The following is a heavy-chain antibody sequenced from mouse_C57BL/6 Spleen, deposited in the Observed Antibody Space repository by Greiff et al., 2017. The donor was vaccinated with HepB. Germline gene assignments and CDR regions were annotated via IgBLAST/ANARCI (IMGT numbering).Heavy chain of an antibody. V-gene: IGHV2-9-1*01. J-gene: IGHJ4*01. Sequence: VQRVESGPGLVAPSPCLSISCTVSGFSFTSYAISWVRQPPGKGLEWLGVIWTGGGTNYYSALKSRLSISKDNSKSQVVFKMSSRQTDDTARYYCARNVYYCSSSYAFDYWGQGTPVTVSA. CDR1: GFSFTSYA. CDR3: ARNVYYCSSSYAFDY. D-gene: IGHD1-1*01. CDR2: IWTGGGT.